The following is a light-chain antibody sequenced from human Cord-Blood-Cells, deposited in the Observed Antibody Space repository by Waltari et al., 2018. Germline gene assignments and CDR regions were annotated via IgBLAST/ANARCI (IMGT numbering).Light chain of an antibody. CDR3: MQALQTIFT. J-gene: IGKJ3*01. Sequence: DIVMTQSPFSLPVTPGEPASISCRSSQSLLHSNGYNYLDWYLQKPGQSPQLLIYLGSNRASGVPDRFSGSGSGTDFTLKISRVEAEDVGVYYCMQALQTIFTFGPGTKVDIK. V-gene: IGKV2-28*01. CDR2: LGS. CDR1: QSLLHSNGYNY.